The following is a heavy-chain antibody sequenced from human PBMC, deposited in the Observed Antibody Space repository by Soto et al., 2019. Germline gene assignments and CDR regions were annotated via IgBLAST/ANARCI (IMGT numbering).Heavy chain of an antibody. Sequence: PGESLRISCKGSGYSFTSYWISWVRQIPGKGLEWMGRIDPSDSYTNYSPSFQGHVTISADKSISTAYLQWSSLKASDTAMYYCARGDAVAGYYYGMDVWGQGTTVTVSS. V-gene: IGHV5-10-1*01. CDR3: ARGDAVAGYYYGMDV. CDR2: IDPSDSYT. D-gene: IGHD6-19*01. J-gene: IGHJ6*02. CDR1: GYSFTSYW.